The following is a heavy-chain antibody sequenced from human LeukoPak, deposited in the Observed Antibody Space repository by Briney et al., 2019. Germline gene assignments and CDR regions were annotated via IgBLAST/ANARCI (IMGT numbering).Heavy chain of an antibody. Sequence: GGSLRLSCAASGFTFDDYGMSWVRQAPGKGLEWVSSISSSSSYIYYADSVKGRFTISRDNSKNTLYLQMNSLRAEDTAVYYCAKGQISRSDRFDYWGQGTLVTVSS. CDR2: ISSSSSYI. D-gene: IGHD3-3*02. J-gene: IGHJ4*02. CDR3: AKGQISRSDRFDY. CDR1: GFTFDDYG. V-gene: IGHV3-21*04.